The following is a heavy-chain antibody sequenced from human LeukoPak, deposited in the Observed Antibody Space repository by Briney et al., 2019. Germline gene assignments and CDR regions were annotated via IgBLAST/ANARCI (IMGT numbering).Heavy chain of an antibody. D-gene: IGHD2-15*01. Sequence: GGSLRLSCRASGFSFSTYAINWVRQAPGKGLEWVASVIGSGVDTYHAVSVKGRFTVSRDNSKNTLYLQMTSLRAEDTAVYYCAKVAASRCRGALCYPFDCWGQGTLVTVSS. V-gene: IGHV3-23*01. CDR1: GFSFSTYA. J-gene: IGHJ4*02. CDR3: AKVAASRCRGALCYPFDC. CDR2: VIGSGVDT.